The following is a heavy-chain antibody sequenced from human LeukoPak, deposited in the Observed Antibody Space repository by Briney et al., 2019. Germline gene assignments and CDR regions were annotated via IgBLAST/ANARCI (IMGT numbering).Heavy chain of an antibody. D-gene: IGHD2-2*01. CDR2: ISSSGSTI. V-gene: IGHV3-11*04. J-gene: IGHJ4*02. CDR1: GFTFSDYY. Sequence: KPGGSLRLSCAASGFTFSDYYMSWIRQSPGKGLEWVSYISSSGSTIYYADSVKGRFTISRDNAKNSLYLQMNSLRAEDTAVYYCARKSSTSLTVDYWGQGTLVTVSS. CDR3: ARKSSTSLTVDY.